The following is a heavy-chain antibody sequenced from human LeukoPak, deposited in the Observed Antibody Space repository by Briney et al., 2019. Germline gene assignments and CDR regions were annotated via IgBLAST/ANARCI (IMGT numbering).Heavy chain of an antibody. D-gene: IGHD1-26*01. CDR3: ARDRLTSGSYFFDY. Sequence: GGSLRLSCAASAFTFSDYSMNWVRQAPAKGLEWISYISGRSSTIYYADSVRGRFTISRDNAKNSMYLQMNSLRAEDTAVYYCARDRLTSGSYFFDYWGQGTLVTVSS. CDR1: AFTFSDYS. J-gene: IGHJ4*02. V-gene: IGHV3-48*01. CDR2: ISGRSSTI.